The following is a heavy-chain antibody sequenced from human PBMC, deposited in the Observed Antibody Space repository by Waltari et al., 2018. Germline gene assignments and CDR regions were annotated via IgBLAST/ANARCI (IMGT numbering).Heavy chain of an antibody. CDR2: INPNIGTT. Sequence: VQLVQSGPEVKEPGASVQISCKASGFTFADYYIHWIRQAPGQGPEWMGMINPNIGTTNYAQKFQGRISMTRETSTTTVDMEVTSLKSDDAAIYYCARQYCDATSCFFYFDYWGQGTLVTVSS. J-gene: IGHJ4*02. CDR1: GFTFADYY. D-gene: IGHD2-2*01. V-gene: IGHV1-46*01. CDR3: ARQYCDATSCFFYFDY.